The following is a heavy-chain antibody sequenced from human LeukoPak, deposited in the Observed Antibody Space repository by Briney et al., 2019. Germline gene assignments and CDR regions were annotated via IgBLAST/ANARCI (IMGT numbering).Heavy chain of an antibody. V-gene: IGHV1-2*02. J-gene: IGHJ4*02. CDR1: GYSFTDKY. Sequence: ASVKVSCKASGYSFTDKYMHWVRQAPGQGLEWMGWINPNSGGTNYAQKFQDRVSMTRDTSISTAYMQLSRLRSDDTAVYYCARSPHILTGENFDFWGQGTLLTVSS. CDR2: INPNSGGT. CDR3: ARSPHILTGENFDF. D-gene: IGHD3-9*01.